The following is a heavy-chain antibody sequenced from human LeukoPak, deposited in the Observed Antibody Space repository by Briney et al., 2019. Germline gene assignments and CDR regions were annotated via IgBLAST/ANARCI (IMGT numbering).Heavy chain of an antibody. Sequence: SETLSLTCTVSGGSISSYYWSWIRQPPGKGLEWIGNIYYSASTNYNPSFKSRVTISVDTSKNQFSLKLSSVTAADTAVYYCARAQKKYYYDSSGYYSRDYFDYWGQGTLVTVSS. J-gene: IGHJ4*02. CDR3: ARAQKKYYYDSSGYYSRDYFDY. D-gene: IGHD3-22*01. CDR2: IYYSAST. V-gene: IGHV4-59*01. CDR1: GGSISSYY.